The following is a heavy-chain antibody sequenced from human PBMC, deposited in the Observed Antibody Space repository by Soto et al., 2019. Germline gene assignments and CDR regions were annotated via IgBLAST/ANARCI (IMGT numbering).Heavy chain of an antibody. J-gene: IGHJ4*02. Sequence: ETLSLTCTVSGGSISSNYWTWIRQPPGKGLVWIGYVYNSGSTNYNPSLKSRVTISEDTSKSQFSLKVNSMTAADTAVYYCARYRREAVAGYTLDNWGQGILVTVSS. V-gene: IGHV4-59*01. CDR2: VYNSGST. D-gene: IGHD6-13*01. CDR3: ARYRREAVAGYTLDN. CDR1: GGSISSNY.